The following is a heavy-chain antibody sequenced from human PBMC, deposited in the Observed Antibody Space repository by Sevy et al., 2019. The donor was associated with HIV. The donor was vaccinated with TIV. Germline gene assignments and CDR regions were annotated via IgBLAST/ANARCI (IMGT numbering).Heavy chain of an antibody. Sequence: GGSLRLSCAASGFTFSRYSMNWVLQAPGKGLEWVSSISSRSTFTYYADSLKGRFTISRDNAKNSLYLQINSLRVEDTAVYYCASEGDSRPFDPWGQGTLVTVSS. CDR2: ISSRSTFT. CDR3: ASEGDSRPFDP. J-gene: IGHJ5*02. CDR1: GFTFSRYS. V-gene: IGHV3-21*01. D-gene: IGHD3-22*01.